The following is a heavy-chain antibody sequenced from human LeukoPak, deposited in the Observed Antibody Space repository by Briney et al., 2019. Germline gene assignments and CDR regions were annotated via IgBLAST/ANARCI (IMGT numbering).Heavy chain of an antibody. J-gene: IGHJ3*01. CDR2: ISYDGSNK. Sequence: GGSLRLSCAASGFTFSSYAMHWVRQAPGKGLEWVAVISYDGSNKYYADSVKGRFTISRDNSKNTLYPQMNSLRAEDTAVYYCARGFYDSSGFYFGGAFDVWGQGTMATVSS. CDR3: ARGFYDSSGFYFGGAFDV. D-gene: IGHD3-22*01. V-gene: IGHV3-30-3*01. CDR1: GFTFSSYA.